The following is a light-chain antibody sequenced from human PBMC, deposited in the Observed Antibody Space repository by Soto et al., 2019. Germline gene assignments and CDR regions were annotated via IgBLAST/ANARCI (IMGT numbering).Light chain of an antibody. J-gene: IGKJ2*01. CDR1: QRMTNNF. CDR2: GAS. Sequence: EIVLTQSPDTLSLSPGERATLSCRASQRMTNNFLAWFQQKPGLAPRLLIHGASTRASGVPERFSGGGSGTDFVLTISRLEPEDVAVYYCQQYGRSPFTFGQGTKLQIK. CDR3: QQYGRSPFT. V-gene: IGKV3-20*01.